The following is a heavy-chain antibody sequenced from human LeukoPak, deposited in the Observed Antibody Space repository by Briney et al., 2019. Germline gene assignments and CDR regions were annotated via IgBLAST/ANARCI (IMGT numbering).Heavy chain of an antibody. CDR2: IIPIFGTA. CDR1: GGTFSSYA. D-gene: IGHD3-16*02. Sequence: GASVKVSCKASGGTFSSYAISWVRQAPGHGLEWMGGIIPIFGTANYAQKFQGRVTITADESTSTAYMELSSLRSEDTAVYYCARVLVMRRDLSGYWYYDYVWGSYRYRASDAFDIWGQGTMVTVSS. J-gene: IGHJ3*02. CDR3: ARVLVMRRDLSGYWYYDYVWGSYRYRASDAFDI. V-gene: IGHV1-69*13.